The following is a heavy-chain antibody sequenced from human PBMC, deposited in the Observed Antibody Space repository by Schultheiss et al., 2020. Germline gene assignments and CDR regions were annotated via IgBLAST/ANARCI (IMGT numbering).Heavy chain of an antibody. J-gene: IGHJ6*02. V-gene: IGHV4-59*12. CDR1: GGSISSYY. CDR2: IYYSGST. D-gene: IGHD3-9*01. CDR3: ARPMLHDILTGAGGEPYGMDV. Sequence: SETLSLTCTVSGGSISSYYWSWIRQPPGKGLEWIGYIYYSGSTNYNPSLKSRVTISVDTSKNQFSLKLSSVTAADTAVYYCARPMLHDILTGAGGEPYGMDVWGQGTTVSVCS.